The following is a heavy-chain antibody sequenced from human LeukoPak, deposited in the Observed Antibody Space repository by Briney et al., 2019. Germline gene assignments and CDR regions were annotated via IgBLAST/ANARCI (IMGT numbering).Heavy chain of an antibody. CDR1: GFTVSTNY. D-gene: IGHD3-3*02. V-gene: IGHV3-53*01. CDR2: LYSGSST. Sequence: GGSLRHSCAASGFTVSTNYMNWVRPAPGKGLEWVSILYSGSSTYYADSAEGRFIISRDSSKTTQSLQMNDLRAEDTAVYYCARVGDHFHWYLDLWGRGTLVTVSS. CDR3: ARVGDHFHWYLDL. J-gene: IGHJ2*01.